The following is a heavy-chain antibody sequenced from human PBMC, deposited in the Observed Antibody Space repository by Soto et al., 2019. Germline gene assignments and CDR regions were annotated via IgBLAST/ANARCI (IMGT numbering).Heavy chain of an antibody. CDR1: GYVLSNHF. D-gene: IGHD3-10*01. CDR2: INPQSGGS. J-gene: IGHJ4*03. Sequence: SAKSSSKAPGYVLSNHFSHCVRQAPGQGLEWMGYINPQSGGSTYEDNFQDRVTMTRDTPKTTVYRELRGLTSDHTAVYYCARDRVRTPERVDPFERWGRGPLGSVSS. CDR3: ARDRVRTPERVDPFER. V-gene: IGHV1-2*02.